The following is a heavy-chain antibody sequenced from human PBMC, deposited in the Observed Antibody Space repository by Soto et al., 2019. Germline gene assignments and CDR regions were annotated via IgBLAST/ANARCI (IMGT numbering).Heavy chain of an antibody. J-gene: IGHJ1*01. CDR3: ARGGSSGWYFAEYFQH. Sequence: ASVKVSCKASGYSFTSYYMHWVRQAPGQGLEWMGIINPSGGSTSYAQKFQGRVTMTRDTSTSTVYMELSSLRSEDTAVYYCARGGSSGWYFAEYFQHWGQGTLVTVS. CDR1: GYSFTSYY. D-gene: IGHD6-19*01. V-gene: IGHV1-46*01. CDR2: INPSGGST.